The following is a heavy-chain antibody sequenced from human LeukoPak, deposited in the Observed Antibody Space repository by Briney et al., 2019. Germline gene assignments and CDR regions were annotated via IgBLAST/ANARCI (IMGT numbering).Heavy chain of an antibody. CDR2: ISSSSNTI. D-gene: IGHD2-15*01. J-gene: IGHJ4*02. CDR3: ARGILYSYDY. CDR1: GLTFSRYS. Sequence: WGSLRLSCAASGLTFSRYSMNWVRQAPGKGLEWVSYISSSSNTIYYADSVKGRFTISRDNAKNSLYLQMNNLRAEDTAVYYCARGILYSYDYWGQGTLVTVSS. V-gene: IGHV3-48*01.